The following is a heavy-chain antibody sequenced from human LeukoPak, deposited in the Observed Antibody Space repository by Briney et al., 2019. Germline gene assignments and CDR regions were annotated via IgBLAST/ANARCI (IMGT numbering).Heavy chain of an antibody. V-gene: IGHV3-23*01. J-gene: IGHJ4*02. Sequence: GGSLRLSCAASGFTFNNYALTWVRQTPEKGLECVSAISGDGVSPYYVDSVRGRFTISIGNSKNTLYLQMNSLRAEDTAVYYCASQDEDLYDILTRNWGQGTLVTVSS. D-gene: IGHD3-9*01. CDR3: ASQDEDLYDILTRN. CDR1: GFTFNNYA. CDR2: ISGDGVSP.